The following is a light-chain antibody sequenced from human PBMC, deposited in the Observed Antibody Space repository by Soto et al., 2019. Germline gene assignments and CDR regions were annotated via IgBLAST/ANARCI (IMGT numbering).Light chain of an antibody. Sequence: DIQMTQSPSSLSASVGDTVTITCQASQDITNHLNWYQHKPGKAPKLLIYESSHLETGVPSRFTGSGSGTYFTLTISSLQSEDIATYYCQKYDGVPQFGPGTRVDF. J-gene: IGKJ3*01. CDR2: ESS. V-gene: IGKV1-33*01. CDR1: QDITNH. CDR3: QKYDGVPQ.